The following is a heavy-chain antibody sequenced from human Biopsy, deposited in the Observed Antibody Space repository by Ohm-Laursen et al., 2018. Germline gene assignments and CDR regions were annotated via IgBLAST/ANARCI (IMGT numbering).Heavy chain of an antibody. D-gene: IGHD2-15*01. CDR3: GNEVHGRDY. J-gene: IGHJ4*02. V-gene: IGHV4-34*08. CDR1: GKTFSDYY. CDR2: INQSGRT. Sequence: SETLSLTCEVYGKTFSDYYWSWIRQPPGKGLEWIGQINQSGRTNYNPSLKSRVNISADESNNQFSLKLTSVTSADTAVYFCGNEVHGRDYWGLGALVTVSS.